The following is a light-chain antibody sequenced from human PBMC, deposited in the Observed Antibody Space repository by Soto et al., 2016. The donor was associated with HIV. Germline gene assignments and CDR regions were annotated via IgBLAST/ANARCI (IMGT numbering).Light chain of an antibody. CDR2: DDN. CDR3: QVWDSISHHAF. Sequence: SYVLTQPPSVSVAPGKTASITCGANNVGSKGVHWYQQKPGQAPVLVVYDDNDRPSGIPDRLSGSNSGNTATLTIDRVEAGDEADYYCQVWDSISHHAFFGGGTKLTVL. J-gene: IGLJ2*01. V-gene: IGLV3-21*03. CDR1: NVGSKG.